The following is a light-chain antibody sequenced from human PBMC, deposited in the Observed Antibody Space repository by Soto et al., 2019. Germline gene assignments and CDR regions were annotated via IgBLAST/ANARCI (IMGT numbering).Light chain of an antibody. CDR1: ESVRSSH. Sequence: EIVMTQSPATLSVSRGERATLSCRASESVRSSHLAWYQQKPGQAPRLLIYGASSRATGIPDRFSGSGSGTDFTLTISGLEPEDFAVYYCQQYGTSPMTFGQGTKVDIK. CDR2: GAS. J-gene: IGKJ1*01. CDR3: QQYGTSPMT. V-gene: IGKV3-20*01.